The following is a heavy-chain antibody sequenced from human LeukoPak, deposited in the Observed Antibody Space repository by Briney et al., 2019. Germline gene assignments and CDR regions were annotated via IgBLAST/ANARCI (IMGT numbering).Heavy chain of an antibody. CDR3: LKTGTTKQRAFDI. Sequence: PGGSLRLSCAASGFTFSNAWMSWVRQPPGKGLEWIGEIYHSGSTNYNPSLKSRVTISVDKSKNQFSLKLSSVTAADTAVYYCLKTGTTKQRAFDIWGQGTMVTVSS. CDR2: IYHSGST. CDR1: GFTFSNAW. J-gene: IGHJ3*02. V-gene: IGHV4-4*02. D-gene: IGHD1-1*01.